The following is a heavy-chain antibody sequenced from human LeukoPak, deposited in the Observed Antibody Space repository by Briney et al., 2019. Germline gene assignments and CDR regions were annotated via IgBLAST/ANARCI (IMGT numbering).Heavy chain of an antibody. J-gene: IGHJ4*02. CDR1: GGSFSGYF. Sequence: SETLSLTCAVYGGSFSGYFWSWIRQPPGKGLEWIGEINHSGSTNYNPSLKSRVTISVDTSKNQFSLKLSSVTAADTAVYYCASGSRDSSGYRPIDYWGQGTLVTVSS. D-gene: IGHD3-22*01. CDR3: ASGSRDSSGYRPIDY. CDR2: INHSGST. V-gene: IGHV4-34*01.